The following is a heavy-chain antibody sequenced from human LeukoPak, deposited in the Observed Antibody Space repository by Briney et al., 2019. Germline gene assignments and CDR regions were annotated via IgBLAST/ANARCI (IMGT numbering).Heavy chain of an antibody. J-gene: IGHJ4*02. V-gene: IGHV1-69*04. CDR1: GYTFTDYY. CDR2: IIPILGIA. CDR3: AREDDSSGYYYAPLDY. Sequence: ASVKVSCKVSGYTFTDYYMHWVQQAPGQGLEWMGRIIPILGIANYAQKFQGRVTITADKSTSTAYMELSSLRSEDTAVYYCAREDDSSGYYYAPLDYWGQGTLVTVSS. D-gene: IGHD3-22*01.